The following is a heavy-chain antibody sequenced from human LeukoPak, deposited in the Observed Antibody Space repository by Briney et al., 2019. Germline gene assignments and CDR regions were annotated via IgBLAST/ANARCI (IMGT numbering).Heavy chain of an antibody. CDR2: INSDGSGT. Sequence: GGSLRLSCAASGFTFTNYWMHWVRQVSGKGLVWVSRINSDGSGTRYADFVKGRFTISRDNAKSTVYLQMNSLRTDDTAVYYCARDGMTYGRHFDYWGQGILVTVSS. V-gene: IGHV3-74*01. CDR1: GFTFTNYW. D-gene: IGHD3-10*01. J-gene: IGHJ4*02. CDR3: ARDGMTYGRHFDY.